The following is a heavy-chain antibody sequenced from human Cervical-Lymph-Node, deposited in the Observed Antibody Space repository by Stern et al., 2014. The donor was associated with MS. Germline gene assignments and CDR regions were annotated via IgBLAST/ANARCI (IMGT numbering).Heavy chain of an antibody. CDR1: GFTFSSYW. Sequence: EVQLEESGGGLVQPGGSLRVSCEASGFTFSSYWMHWVRQAPGKGLVWVSRINSDGTSISDADSVKGRCTISRDNAKNTLFLQMNSLRAEDTAVYFCARELEYTNSADYNYYGMDVWGQGTTVTVSS. CDR2: INSDGTSI. V-gene: IGHV3-74*01. D-gene: IGHD6-6*01. CDR3: ARELEYTNSADYNYYGMDV. J-gene: IGHJ6*02.